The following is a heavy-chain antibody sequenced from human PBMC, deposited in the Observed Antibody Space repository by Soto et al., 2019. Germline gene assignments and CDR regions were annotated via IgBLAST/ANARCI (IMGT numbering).Heavy chain of an antibody. CDR1: GYTFTSYG. D-gene: IGHD6-6*01. J-gene: IGHJ5*02. V-gene: IGHV1-18*01. CDR3: ASPAAGYSSSSGWFYA. Sequence: QVQLVQSGAEVKKPGASVKVSCKASGYTFTSYGISWVRQAPGQGLEWMGWISAYNGNTNYAQNPQGRVTMATDPSTSTAYMELRSLRYDDSAVYYCASPAAGYSSSSGWFYAWGQGTLVTVAS. CDR2: ISAYNGNT.